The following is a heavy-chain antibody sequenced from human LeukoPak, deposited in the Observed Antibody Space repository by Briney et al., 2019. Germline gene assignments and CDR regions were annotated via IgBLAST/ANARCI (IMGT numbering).Heavy chain of an antibody. Sequence: ESLKISCKGSGYSFTSYWIGWVRQMPGKGLEWMGIIYPGDSDTRYSPSFQGQVTISVDKSISTAYLQWSSLKASDTAIYYCARQAVYTSAFDFWGQGTLVTVSS. CDR1: GYSFTSYW. J-gene: IGHJ4*02. CDR2: IYPGDSDT. D-gene: IGHD6-19*01. CDR3: ARQAVYTSAFDF. V-gene: IGHV5-51*01.